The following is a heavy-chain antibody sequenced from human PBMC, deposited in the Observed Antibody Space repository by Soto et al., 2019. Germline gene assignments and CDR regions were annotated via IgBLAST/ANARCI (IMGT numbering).Heavy chain of an antibody. Sequence: QVQLQESGPGLVRPSETLSLTCTVSGGSVTTGSYNWSWIRRPPGKGLEWIGNIFFTGITHYNPSLNNRVTMSVDTSKNQFSLTVTSVTAADTAVYYCARDGHGMDVGGQGTTVTVSS. J-gene: IGHJ6*02. CDR1: GGSVTTGSYN. CDR3: ARDGHGMDV. V-gene: IGHV4-61*01. CDR2: IFFTGIT.